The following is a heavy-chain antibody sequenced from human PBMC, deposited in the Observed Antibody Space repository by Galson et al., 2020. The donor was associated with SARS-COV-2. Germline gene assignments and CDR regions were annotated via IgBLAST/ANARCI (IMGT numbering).Heavy chain of an antibody. CDR3: AVAGVYYYMGMDV. V-gene: IGHV1-2*02. J-gene: IGHJ6*02. CDR2: INPNSGGT. D-gene: IGHD3-10*01. Sequence: ASVKVSCQASGYTFTGYYMHWVRQAPGQGLQWMGWINPNSGGTNYAQKFQGRVTMTRDTSMNTAYMELSRLTSDDSAVYYCAVAGVYYYMGMDVWGQGTAVTVSS. CDR1: GYTFTGYY.